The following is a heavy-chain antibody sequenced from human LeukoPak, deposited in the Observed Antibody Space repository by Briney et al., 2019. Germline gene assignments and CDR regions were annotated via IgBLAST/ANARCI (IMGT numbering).Heavy chain of an antibody. D-gene: IGHD3-22*01. V-gene: IGHV4-30-4*07. CDR1: GGSISSGGYS. Sequence: SETLSLTCTVSGGSISSGGYSWSWIRQPPGKGLEWIGYIYYSGSTYYNPSLKSRVTISVDTSKNQFSLKLSSVTAADTAVYYCARVSHSSLRYYFDYWGQGTLVTVSS. CDR2: IYYSGST. J-gene: IGHJ4*02. CDR3: ARVSHSSLRYYFDY.